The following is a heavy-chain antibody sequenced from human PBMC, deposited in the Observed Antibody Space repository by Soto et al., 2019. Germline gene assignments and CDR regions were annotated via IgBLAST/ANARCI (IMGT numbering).Heavy chain of an antibody. CDR2: IYYSGST. CDR3: AREGYYYGMVV. J-gene: IGHJ6*02. Sequence: SETLSLTCTVSGGSISSYYWSWIRQPPGKGLEWIGYIYYSGSTNYNPSLKSRVTISVDTSKNQFSLKLSSVTAADTAAYYCAREGYYYGMVVWGQGTTVTVSS. CDR1: GGSISSYY. V-gene: IGHV4-59*08.